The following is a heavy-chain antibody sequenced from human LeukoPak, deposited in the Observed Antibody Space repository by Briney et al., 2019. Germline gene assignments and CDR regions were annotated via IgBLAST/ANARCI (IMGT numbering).Heavy chain of an antibody. CDR2: ISGSGGST. D-gene: IGHD1-26*01. Sequence: GGSLRLSCAASGFTFSSYAMSWVRQAPGKGLEWVSAISGSGGSTYYADSVKGRFTISRDNAKNTLFLLMNSLRAEDTAVYYCARVGATSYYWGQGSLVTVSS. CDR1: GFTFSSYA. J-gene: IGHJ4*02. V-gene: IGHV3-23*01. CDR3: ARVGATSYY.